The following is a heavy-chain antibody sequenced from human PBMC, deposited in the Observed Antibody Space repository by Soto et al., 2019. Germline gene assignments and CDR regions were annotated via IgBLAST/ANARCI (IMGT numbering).Heavy chain of an antibody. Sequence: ASVKVSCKASGYTFTSYGISWVRQAPGQGLEWMGWISAYNGNTNYAQKLQGRVTMTTDTSTSAAYMELRSLRSDDTAVYYCARGFTYYYDSSGYSRDAFDIWGQGTMVTVSS. D-gene: IGHD3-22*01. J-gene: IGHJ3*02. CDR1: GYTFTSYG. CDR3: ARGFTYYYDSSGYSRDAFDI. CDR2: ISAYNGNT. V-gene: IGHV1-18*04.